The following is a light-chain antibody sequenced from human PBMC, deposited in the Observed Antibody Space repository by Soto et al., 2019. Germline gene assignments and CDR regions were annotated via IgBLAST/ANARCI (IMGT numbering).Light chain of an antibody. J-gene: IGLJ3*02. Sequence: QSVLTQPPSVSGAPGQGVTISCTGSSSNIGAGYDVHWYQHLPGTAPKPLIYGNNNRPSGVPDRFSGSRSGTSASLAITGLQAEDEADYYCQSYDYSLSGFWVFGGGTKVTVL. CDR3: QSYDYSLSGFWV. V-gene: IGLV1-40*01. CDR2: GNN. CDR1: SSNIGAGYD.